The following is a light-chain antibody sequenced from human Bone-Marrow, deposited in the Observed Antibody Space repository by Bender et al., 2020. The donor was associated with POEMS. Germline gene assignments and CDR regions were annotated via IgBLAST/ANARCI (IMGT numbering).Light chain of an antibody. CDR3: VAWDASLNGWV. Sequence: QSALTQPASVSGTPGQMVTISCSGSGSNIGGYPVNWYQQLPGTAPRLLIYTNNERPSGVPDRFSGSKSGTSASLAITGLQADDEAIYFCVAWDASLNGWVFGGGTKLTVL. J-gene: IGLJ3*02. CDR2: TNN. CDR1: GSNIGGYP. V-gene: IGLV1-44*01.